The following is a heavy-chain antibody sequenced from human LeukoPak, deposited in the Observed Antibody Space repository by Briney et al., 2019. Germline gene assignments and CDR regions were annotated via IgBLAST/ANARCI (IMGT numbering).Heavy chain of an antibody. Sequence: SGTLSLTCAVSGGSISTSNWWSWVRQPPGKGLEWIGEIYHSGSTNYNPSLKSRVTISVDKSKNQFSLKLSSVTAADTAVYYCARLGCSSTSCYADYWGQGTLVTVSS. J-gene: IGHJ4*02. CDR3: ARLGCSSTSCYADY. CDR2: IYHSGST. V-gene: IGHV4-4*02. CDR1: GGSISTSNW. D-gene: IGHD2-2*01.